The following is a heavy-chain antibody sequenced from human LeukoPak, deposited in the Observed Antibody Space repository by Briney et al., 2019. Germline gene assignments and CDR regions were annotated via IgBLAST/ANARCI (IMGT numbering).Heavy chain of an antibody. D-gene: IGHD2-15*01. CDR1: GFTFSSYA. J-gene: IGHJ6*02. CDR2: IYSGGST. Sequence: GGSLRLSCAASGFTFSSYAMSWVRQAPGKGLEWVSVIYSGGSTYYADSVKGRFTISRDNSKNTLYLQMNSLRAEDTAVYYCAREVVVAATISYYYYGMDVWGQGTTVTVSS. CDR3: AREVVVAATISYYYYGMDV. V-gene: IGHV3-53*01.